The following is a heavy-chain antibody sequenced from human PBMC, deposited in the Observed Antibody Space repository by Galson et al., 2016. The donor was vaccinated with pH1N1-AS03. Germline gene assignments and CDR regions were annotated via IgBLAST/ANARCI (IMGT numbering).Heavy chain of an antibody. CDR2: IKEDGSQK. CDR1: ELTFSNYY. Sequence: SLRLSCAASELTFSNYYMSWVRQAPGKGLEWVATIKEDGSQKYYGDSVRGRFTISRDNAKNSLHLQMDSLRADDTATYYCAREYTRGKPTHYDSWGQGTLVTVSS. D-gene: IGHD6-19*01. J-gene: IGHJ4*02. CDR3: AREYTRGKPTHYDS. V-gene: IGHV3-7*03.